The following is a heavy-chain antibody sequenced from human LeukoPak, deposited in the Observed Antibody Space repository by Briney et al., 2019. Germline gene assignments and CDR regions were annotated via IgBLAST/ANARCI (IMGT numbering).Heavy chain of an antibody. V-gene: IGHV3-48*01. CDR1: GFTFSSYS. J-gene: IGHJ4*02. D-gene: IGHD6-19*01. CDR3: AKGGGYSSGWNYYFDY. CDR2: ISSSSSTI. Sequence: GGSLRLSCAASGFTFSSYSMNWVRQAPGKGLEWVSYISSSSSTIYYADSVKGRFTISRDNSKNTLYLQMNSLRAEDTAVYYCAKGGGYSSGWNYYFDYWGQGTLVTVSS.